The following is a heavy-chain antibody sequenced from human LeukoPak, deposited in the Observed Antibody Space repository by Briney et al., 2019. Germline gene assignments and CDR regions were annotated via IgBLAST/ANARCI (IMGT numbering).Heavy chain of an antibody. V-gene: IGHV1-46*01. CDR2: INPSGGST. D-gene: IGHD1-26*01. J-gene: IGHJ5*02. CDR1: GYTFTSYY. Sequence: ASVKVSCKASGYTFTSYYMHWVRQAPGQGLEWMGIINPSGGSTNYAQKFQGRVTITADKSTSTAYMELSSLRSEDTAVYYCARTQWELQENWFDPWGQGTLVTVSS. CDR3: ARTQWELQENWFDP.